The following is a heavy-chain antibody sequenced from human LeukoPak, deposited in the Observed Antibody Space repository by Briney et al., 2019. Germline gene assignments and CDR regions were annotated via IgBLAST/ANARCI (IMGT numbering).Heavy chain of an antibody. CDR1: GFTFHNYA. J-gene: IGHJ4*02. D-gene: IGHD5-24*01. V-gene: IGHV3-43*02. CDR2: TSGDGVTT. Sequence: GGSLRLSCAASGFTFHNYAIHWVRQAPGKGLEWVSLTSGDGVTTYFADSVKGRFTISRDNAKNTLYLQMNSLRAEDTAVYYCARWRANYYFDYWGRGTLVTVSS. CDR3: ARWRANYYFDY.